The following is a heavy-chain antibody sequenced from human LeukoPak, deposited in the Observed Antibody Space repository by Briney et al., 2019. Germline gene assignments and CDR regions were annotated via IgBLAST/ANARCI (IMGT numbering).Heavy chain of an antibody. V-gene: IGHV4-39*01. CDR1: GGSISSSSYY. D-gene: IGHD2-15*01. Sequence: SETLSLTCTVSGGSISSSSYYWGWIRQPPGKGLEWIGSIYYSGSTYYNPSLKSRVTISVDTSKNQFSLKLSSVTAADTAVYYCARHRCSGGSCYPMNWFDPWGQGTLVTVSS. CDR2: IYYSGST. CDR3: ARHRCSGGSCYPMNWFDP. J-gene: IGHJ5*02.